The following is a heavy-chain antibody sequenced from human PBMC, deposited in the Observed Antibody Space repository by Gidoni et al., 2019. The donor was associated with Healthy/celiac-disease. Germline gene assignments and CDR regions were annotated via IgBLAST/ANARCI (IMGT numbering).Heavy chain of an antibody. CDR3: ARGIAARPVWFAFDI. J-gene: IGHJ3*02. Sequence: EVQLVESGGGLVQPGGSLRLSCAASGFTFSSYSMNWVRQAPGKGLEWVSYISSSSSTIYYADSVKGRFTISRDNAKNSLYLQMNSLRDEDTAVYYCARGIAARPVWFAFDIWGQGTMVTVSS. CDR2: ISSSSSTI. CDR1: GFTFSSYS. D-gene: IGHD6-6*01. V-gene: IGHV3-48*02.